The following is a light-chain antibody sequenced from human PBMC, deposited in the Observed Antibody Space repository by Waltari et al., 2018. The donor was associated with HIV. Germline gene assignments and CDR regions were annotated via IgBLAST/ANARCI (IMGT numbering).Light chain of an antibody. V-gene: IGLV2-8*01. Sequence: QSALTQPPSASGSPGQSVAISCTGSSNDIGTYNFVSWYQHHPGKAPKLLIYDVTRRPPGIPNLFSGTKSGYTASLTVSDLQVGDEADYYCVSYTEKDTFLLFGGGTKLAV. CDR3: VSYTEKDTFLL. J-gene: IGLJ2*01. CDR2: DVT. CDR1: SNDIGTYNF.